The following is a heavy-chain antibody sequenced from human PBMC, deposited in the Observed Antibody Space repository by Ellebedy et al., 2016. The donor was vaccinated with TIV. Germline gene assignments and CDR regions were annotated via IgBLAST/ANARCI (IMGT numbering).Heavy chain of an antibody. CDR2: INPSGST. J-gene: IGHJ6*02. Sequence: MPGGSLRLSCAVYGGSFNGYSWSWIRQSPGKGLEWIGEINPSGSTNYNPSLKSRVTISVDTSKNQFSLKLSSVTAADTAVYYCAKGRRFFYYYGMDVWGQGTTVTVSS. D-gene: IGHD3-3*01. CDR3: AKGRRFFYYYGMDV. CDR1: GGSFNGYS. V-gene: IGHV4-34*01.